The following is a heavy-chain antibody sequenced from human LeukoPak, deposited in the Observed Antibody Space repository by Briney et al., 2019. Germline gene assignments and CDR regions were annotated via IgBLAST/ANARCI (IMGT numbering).Heavy chain of an antibody. CDR2: INPIFGTA. D-gene: IGHD3-22*01. CDR3: AREGGGALYYDSSGYYAFDI. V-gene: IGHV1-69*13. Sequence: GASVKVSCKASGGTFSSYAISWVRQAPGQGLEWMGGINPIFGTANYAQKFQGRVTITADESKSTAYMELSSLRSEDTAVYYCAREGGGALYYDSSGYYAFDIWGQGTMVTVSS. CDR1: GGTFSSYA. J-gene: IGHJ3*02.